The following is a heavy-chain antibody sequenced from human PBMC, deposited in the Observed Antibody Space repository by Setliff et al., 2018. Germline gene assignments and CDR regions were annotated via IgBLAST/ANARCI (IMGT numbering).Heavy chain of an antibody. CDR2: TRLDGNSK. J-gene: IGHJ5*02. Sequence: PGGSLRLSCAASGFTFNMYGMHWVRQAPGKGLEWVAFTRLDGNSKYYADSVKGRFTISRDNAKNTLYLQMNSLRAEDTAVYYCAREPPSADWNDAWFDPWGQGTLVTVSS. CDR3: AREPPSADWNDAWFDP. D-gene: IGHD1-1*01. V-gene: IGHV3-30*02. CDR1: GFTFNMYG.